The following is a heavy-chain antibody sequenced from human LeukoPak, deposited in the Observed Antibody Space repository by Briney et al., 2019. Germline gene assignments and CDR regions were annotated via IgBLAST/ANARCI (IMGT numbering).Heavy chain of an antibody. CDR1: GGSFSGYY. V-gene: IGHV4-34*01. CDR3: AGTSRYFDY. CDR2: INHSGST. J-gene: IGHJ4*02. Sequence: SETLSLTCAVYGGSFSGYYWSWIRQPPGKGLEWIGEINHSGSTNYNPSLKSRVTISVDTSKNQFSLKLSSVTAADTAVYYCAGTSRYFDYWGQGTLVTVPS. D-gene: IGHD3/OR15-3a*01.